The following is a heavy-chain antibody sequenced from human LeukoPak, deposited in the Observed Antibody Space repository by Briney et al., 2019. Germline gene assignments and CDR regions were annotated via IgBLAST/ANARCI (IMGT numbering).Heavy chain of an antibody. J-gene: IGHJ4*02. V-gene: IGHV3-7*03. CDR3: ARPFRH. CDR1: GFTFSNDW. Sequence: GGSLRLSCAASGFTFSNDWMTWVRQAPGKGLEWVANIKRDGSEKYYVDSVRGRFTISRDNAKNSVYLQMNNLRAEDTAVYYCARPFRHWGQRTLVTVSS. CDR2: IKRDGSEK.